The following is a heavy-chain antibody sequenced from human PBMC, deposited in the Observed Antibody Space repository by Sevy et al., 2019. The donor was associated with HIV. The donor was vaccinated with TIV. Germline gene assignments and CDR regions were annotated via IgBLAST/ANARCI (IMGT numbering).Heavy chain of an antibody. CDR2: ISFSSRDT. J-gene: IGHJ4*02. Sequence: GGSLRLSCAASEFTFNTYAMSWVRQAPGKGLEWVSVISFSSRDTYYADSVKGLFTISRDNSKNTLYLQMNSLRAEDTAVYYCARDRVSGSYYTGDFDYWGQGTLVTVSS. CDR3: ARDRVSGSYYTGDFDY. D-gene: IGHD3-10*01. V-gene: IGHV3-23*01. CDR1: EFTFNTYA.